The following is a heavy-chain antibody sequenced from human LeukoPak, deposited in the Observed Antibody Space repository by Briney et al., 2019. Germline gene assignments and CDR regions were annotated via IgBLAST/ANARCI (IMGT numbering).Heavy chain of an antibody. CDR1: GGSISSSSYY. CDR3: ARELTTVTTLGFDY. V-gene: IGHV4-39*07. Sequence: KPSETLSLTCTVSGGSISSSSYYWGWIRQPPGKGLEWIGSIYYSGSTYYNPSLKSRVTISVDTSKNQFSLKLSSVTAADTAVYYCARELTTVTTLGFDYWGQGTLVTVSS. D-gene: IGHD4-17*01. J-gene: IGHJ4*02. CDR2: IYYSGST.